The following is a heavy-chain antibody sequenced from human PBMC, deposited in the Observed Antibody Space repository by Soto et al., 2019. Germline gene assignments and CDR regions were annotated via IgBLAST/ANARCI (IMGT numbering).Heavy chain of an antibody. D-gene: IGHD4-4*01. J-gene: IGHJ3*02. V-gene: IGHV3-74*03. CDR2: IKADGTST. Sequence: EVPLVESGGGLVQPGGSLRLSCAASGFTFNNYCMHWVRQGPGRGLLWVSRIKADGTSTTYADSVKGRFTVSRDNAKNTLYLEMNNLGAEDTALYYCARSYGSNSAFDMWGLGTMVTVSS. CDR3: ARSYGSNSAFDM. CDR1: GFTFNNYC.